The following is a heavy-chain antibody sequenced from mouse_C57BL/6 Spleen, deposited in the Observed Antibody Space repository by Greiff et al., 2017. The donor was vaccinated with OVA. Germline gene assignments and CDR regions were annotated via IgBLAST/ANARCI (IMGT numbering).Heavy chain of an antibody. CDR2: IWSGGST. Sequence: VKLMESGPGLVQPSQSLSITCTVSGFSLTSYGVHWVRQSPGKGLEWLGVIWSGGSTDYNAAFISRLSISKDNSKSQVFFKMNSLQADDTAIYYCARSMITTDYYAMDYWGQGTSVTVSS. J-gene: IGHJ4*01. D-gene: IGHD2-4*01. CDR1: GFSLTSYG. CDR3: ARSMITTDYYAMDY. V-gene: IGHV2-2*01.